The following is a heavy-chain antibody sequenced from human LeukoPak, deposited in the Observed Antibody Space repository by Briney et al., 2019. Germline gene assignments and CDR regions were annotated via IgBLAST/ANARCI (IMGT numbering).Heavy chain of an antibody. J-gene: IGHJ6*03. D-gene: IGHD4-17*01. CDR2: INPRGDYT. CDR3: ARDRVTTERDYYYMDV. CDR1: GYTFTSYY. Sequence: GASVEVSCKPFGYTFTSYYIHWVRQAPGQGLEWMGIINPRGDYTTYAQNFQGRVTMTRDTSTSTVYMELSSLRSEDTAVYYCARDRVTTERDYYYMDVWGKGTTVTVSS. V-gene: IGHV1-46*01.